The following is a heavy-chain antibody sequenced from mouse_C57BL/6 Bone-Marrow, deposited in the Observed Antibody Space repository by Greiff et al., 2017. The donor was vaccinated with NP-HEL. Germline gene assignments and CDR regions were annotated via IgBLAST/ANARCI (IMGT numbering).Heavy chain of an antibody. Sequence: EVQRVESEGGLVQPGSSMKLSCTASGFTFSDYYMAWVRQVPEKGLEWVANINYDGSSTYYLDSLKSRFIISRDNAKNILYLQMCSLKSEDTATYYCAREGLLLAMDYWGQGTSVTVSS. J-gene: IGHJ4*01. D-gene: IGHD2-3*01. CDR2: INYDGSST. CDR3: AREGLLLAMDY. CDR1: GFTFSDYY. V-gene: IGHV5-16*01.